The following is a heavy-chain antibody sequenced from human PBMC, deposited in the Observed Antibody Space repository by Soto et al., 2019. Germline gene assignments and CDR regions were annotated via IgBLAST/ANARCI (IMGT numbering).Heavy chain of an antibody. CDR1: GFTFSSYA. CDR3: ARDPLTGTTSQTNWFDP. Sequence: RLSCAASGFTFSSYAMHWVRQAPGKGLEWVAVISYDGSNKYYADSVKGRFTISRDNSKNTLYLQMNSLRAEDTAVYYCARDPLTGTTSQTNWFDPWGQGTLVTVSS. CDR2: ISYDGSNK. J-gene: IGHJ5*02. V-gene: IGHV3-30-3*01. D-gene: IGHD1-7*01.